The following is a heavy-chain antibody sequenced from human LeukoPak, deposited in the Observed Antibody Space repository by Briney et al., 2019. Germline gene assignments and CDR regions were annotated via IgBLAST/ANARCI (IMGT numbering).Heavy chain of an antibody. CDR2: INHSGI. V-gene: IGHV4-34*01. CDR3: AREVGSSATVVTGWFDP. Sequence: GSLRLSCAASGFTFSSYGMSWVRQAPGKGLEWIGEINHSGIKYNPSLKSRVTISVDTSKNQFSLKLSSVTAADTAVYYCAREVGSSATVVTGWFDPWGQGTLVTVSS. J-gene: IGHJ5*02. D-gene: IGHD4-23*01. CDR1: GFTFSSYG.